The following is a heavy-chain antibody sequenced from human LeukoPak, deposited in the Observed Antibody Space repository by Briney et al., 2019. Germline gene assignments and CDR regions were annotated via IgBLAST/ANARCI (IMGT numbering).Heavy chain of an antibody. J-gene: IGHJ3*02. CDR1: GFNFSSYW. CDR3: ARPTTVTMVDAFDI. V-gene: IGHV3-7*04. D-gene: IGHD4-17*01. Sequence: GGSLRLSCAAAGFNFSSYWMTWVRQAPGKGLEWVANIKQDGTEKYYVDSVKGRFTISRDNAKNSLYLQMNSLRAVDTAVYFCARPTTVTMVDAFDICGLGTMVTVSS. CDR2: IKQDGTEK.